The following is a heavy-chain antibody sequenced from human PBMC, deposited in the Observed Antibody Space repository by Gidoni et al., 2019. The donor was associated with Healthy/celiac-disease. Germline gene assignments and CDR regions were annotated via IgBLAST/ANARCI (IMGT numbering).Heavy chain of an antibody. V-gene: IGHV4-34*01. CDR2: IKHSGST. Sequence: QVQLQQWGAGLLKLSETLSLTCAVYGGSFSGYYWNWIRQPPGKGLAWLGEIKHSGSTNYNPSLRSRVTISVDTSKGQFSLNLRSVTAADTAVYYCARRLLTIFPGGFFDYWGQGTLVTVSS. CDR3: ARRLLTIFPGGFFDY. J-gene: IGHJ4*02. D-gene: IGHD3-9*01. CDR1: GGSFSGYY.